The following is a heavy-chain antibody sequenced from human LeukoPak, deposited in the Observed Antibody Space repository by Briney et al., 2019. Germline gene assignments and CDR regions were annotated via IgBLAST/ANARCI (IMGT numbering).Heavy chain of an antibody. J-gene: IGHJ2*01. D-gene: IGHD3-10*01. CDR3: ARDSRYYGSGYFDL. V-gene: IGHV4-39*07. CDR2: IYYSGST. CDR1: GGSISSSSYY. Sequence: PSETLSLTCTVSGGSISSSSYYWGWIRQPPGKGLEWIGSIYYSGSTYYNPSLKSRVTISVDTSKNQFSLKLSSVTAADTAVYYCARDSRYYGSGYFDLWGRGALVTVSS.